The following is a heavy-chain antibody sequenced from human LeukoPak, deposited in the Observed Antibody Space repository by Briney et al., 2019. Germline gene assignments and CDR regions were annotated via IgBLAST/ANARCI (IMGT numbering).Heavy chain of an antibody. CDR2: INSDGSST. CDR3: AVVVVAATAFDI. V-gene: IGHV3-74*01. J-gene: IGHJ3*02. D-gene: IGHD2-15*01. Sequence: GGSLRLFCAASGFTFSSYWMHWVRQAPGKGLVWVSRINSDGSSTSYADSVKGRFTISRDNAKNTLYLQMNSLRAEDTAVYYCAVVVVAATAFDIWGQGTMVTVSS. CDR1: GFTFSSYW.